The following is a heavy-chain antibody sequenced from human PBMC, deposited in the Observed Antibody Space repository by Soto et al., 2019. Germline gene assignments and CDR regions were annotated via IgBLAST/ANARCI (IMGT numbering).Heavy chain of an antibody. CDR2: ISGSGGST. V-gene: IGHV3-23*01. Sequence: EVQLLESGGGLVQPGGSLRLSCAPSGFTFSTYAMSWVRRPPGKGLEWVSAISGSGGSTYYADSVKGRFTISRDNSKNTLYLQMNSLRAEDTAVYYCAKGMGRADYWGQGTLVTVSS. CDR3: AKGMGRADY. CDR1: GFTFSTYA. J-gene: IGHJ4*02.